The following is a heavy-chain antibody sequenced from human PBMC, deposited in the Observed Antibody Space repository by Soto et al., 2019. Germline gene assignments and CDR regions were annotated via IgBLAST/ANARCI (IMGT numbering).Heavy chain of an antibody. CDR3: AAPPRY. CDR1: GGSITSYY. Sequence: QVQLQESGPGLVKPSETLSLTCAVSGGSITSYYWSWIRQAPGKGPEWIGYIYHSGSTDYNPSLKSRVTMSLDTSKNPVSLRRTSVTAADTAVYYSAAPPRYWGQGTLVTVSS. J-gene: IGHJ4*02. V-gene: IGHV4-59*01. CDR2: IYHSGST.